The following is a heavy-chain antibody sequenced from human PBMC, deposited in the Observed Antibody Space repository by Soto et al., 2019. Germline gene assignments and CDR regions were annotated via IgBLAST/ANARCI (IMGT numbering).Heavy chain of an antibody. CDR1: GGTFSSYA. D-gene: IGHD5-18*01. Sequence: QVQLVQSGAEVKKPGSSVKVSCKASGGTFSSYAISWVRQAPGQGLEWMGGIIPIFGTANYALKFQGRVTITADESTSTAYMELSSLRSEDTAVYYCARGQVGRDTAMVTNWFDPWGQGTLVTVSS. V-gene: IGHV1-69*01. CDR2: IIPIFGTA. J-gene: IGHJ5*02. CDR3: ARGQVGRDTAMVTNWFDP.